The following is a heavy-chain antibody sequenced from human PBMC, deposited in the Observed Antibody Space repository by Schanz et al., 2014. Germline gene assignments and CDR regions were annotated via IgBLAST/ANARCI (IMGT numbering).Heavy chain of an antibody. CDR2: INSNTGNP. D-gene: IGHD5-12*01. V-gene: IGHV7-4-1*02. CDR3: ARGRGGNTGYEAADY. J-gene: IGHJ4*02. Sequence: QVQLVQSGSELKKPGASVNISCKASGYTFTTYALNWVRQAPGQGLEWMGWINSNTGNPTYAPAFTGRFVFSLETSVSTVYLQIIGLQAEDSAVFYCARGRGGNTGYEAADYWGQGTRVTVSS. CDR1: GYTFTTYA.